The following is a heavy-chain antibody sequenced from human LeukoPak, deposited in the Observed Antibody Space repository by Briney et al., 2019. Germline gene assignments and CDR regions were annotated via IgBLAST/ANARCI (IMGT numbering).Heavy chain of an antibody. CDR2: INWNGGST. CDR3: ARRDYYGSGSPDY. Sequence: GGSLRLSCAASGFTFDDYDMSWVRQAPGKGLEWVSGINWNGGSTGYTDSVKGRFTISRDDAKNSLYLQMNSLRAEDTALYYCARRDYYGSGSPDYWGQGTLVTVSS. V-gene: IGHV3-20*04. D-gene: IGHD3-10*01. CDR1: GFTFDDYD. J-gene: IGHJ4*02.